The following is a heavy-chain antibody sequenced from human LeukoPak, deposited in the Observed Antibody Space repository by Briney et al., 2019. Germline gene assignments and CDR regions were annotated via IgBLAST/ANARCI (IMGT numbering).Heavy chain of an antibody. D-gene: IGHD4-23*01. V-gene: IGHV1-24*01. CDR3: ARDLGPTVAISYYYYGMDV. CDR2: FDPEDGET. CDR1: GYTLTELS. J-gene: IGHJ6*02. Sequence: ASVKVSCKVSGYTLTELSMHWVRQAPGKGLEWMGGFDPEDGETIYAQKFQGRVTMTEDTSTDTAYMELSSLRSEDTAVYYCARDLGPTVAISYYYYGMDVWGQGTTVTVSS.